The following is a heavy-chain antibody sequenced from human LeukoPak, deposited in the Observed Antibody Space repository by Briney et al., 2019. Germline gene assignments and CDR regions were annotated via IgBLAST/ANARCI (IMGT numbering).Heavy chain of an antibody. D-gene: IGHD2-15*01. Sequence: ASVKVSCKASGYRFTGYYMHWVRQAPGQGLEWMGWINVNSGGTNYAQKFQGRVTMTRDTSISAASMELSSLTSDDTAVYYCARGHFIVVVAATGIDVFDIWGQGTMVTVSS. V-gene: IGHV1-2*02. CDR1: GYRFTGYY. CDR2: INVNSGGT. CDR3: ARGHFIVVVAATGIDVFDI. J-gene: IGHJ3*02.